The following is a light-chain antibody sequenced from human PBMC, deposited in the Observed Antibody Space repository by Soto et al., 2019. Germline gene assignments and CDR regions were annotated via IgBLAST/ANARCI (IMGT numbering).Light chain of an antibody. CDR2: LGG. V-gene: IGKV2-28*01. CDR1: QSLLHSNGYDV. J-gene: IGKJ2*01. CDR3: IQALQTPLT. Sequence: SVMTQSPLSLCVTAGERGSISCRSSQSLLHSNGYDVLGWCVQKPGQSPQLRIFLGGDRASGVPDRFNGSGSDTDFTMKISRREAEDFGLYYCIQALQTPLTFGQETKVNIK.